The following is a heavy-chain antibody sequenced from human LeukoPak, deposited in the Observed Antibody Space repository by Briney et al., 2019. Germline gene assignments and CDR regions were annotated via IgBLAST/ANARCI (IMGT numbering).Heavy chain of an antibody. CDR1: GFTFNTYA. D-gene: IGHD2-15*01. CDR3: ARDLGYCSGGSCYVGYFDY. J-gene: IGHJ4*02. V-gene: IGHV3-23*01. Sequence: PGGSLRLSCAASGFTFNTYAMAWVRQAPGKGLEWVSDISGSSDTTYYADSVKGRFTISRDNSKNTLYLQMNSLRAEDTAVYFCARDLGYCSGGSCYVGYFDYWGQGTLVTVSS. CDR2: ISGSSDTT.